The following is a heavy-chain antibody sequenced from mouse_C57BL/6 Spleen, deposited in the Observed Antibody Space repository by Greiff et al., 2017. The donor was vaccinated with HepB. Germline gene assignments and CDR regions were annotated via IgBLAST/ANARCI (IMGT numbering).Heavy chain of an antibody. Sequence: QVQLKQPGAELVKPGASVKLSCKASGYTFTSYWMHWVKQRPGQGLEWIGMIHPNSGSTNYNEKFKSKATLTVDKSSSTAYMQLSSLTSEDSAVYYCARRYGNYEGFAYWGQGTLVTVSA. J-gene: IGHJ3*01. CDR1: GYTFTSYW. CDR2: IHPNSGST. CDR3: ARRYGNYEGFAY. D-gene: IGHD2-10*02. V-gene: IGHV1-64*01.